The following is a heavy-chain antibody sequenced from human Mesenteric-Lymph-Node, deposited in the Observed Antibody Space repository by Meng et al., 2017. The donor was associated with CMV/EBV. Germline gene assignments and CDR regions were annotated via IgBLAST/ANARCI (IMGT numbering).Heavy chain of an antibody. V-gene: IGHV3-74*03. CDR2: ISPDGSSA. J-gene: IGHJ4*02. CDR3: AAWAHILAVAPTGDDY. D-gene: IGHD2-2*01. Sequence: GSSLQISCAASGFTFRRYWMDWVRQAPGKGLVWVSRISPDGSSAAYADSVRGRFTISRDNAKNTLYLQMNSLRVEDTAVYYCAAWAHILAVAPTGDDYWGQGTLVTVSS. CDR1: GFTFRRYW.